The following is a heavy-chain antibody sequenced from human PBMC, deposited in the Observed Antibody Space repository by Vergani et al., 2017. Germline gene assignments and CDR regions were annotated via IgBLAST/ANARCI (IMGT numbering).Heavy chain of an antibody. D-gene: IGHD1-14*01. CDR3: AREPRRTGYYYYGMDV. CDR2: INPSGGST. J-gene: IGHJ6*02. V-gene: IGHV1-46*01. Sequence: QVLLVQSGAEVKKPGASVRVSCKTSGYTFTNYYIHWVRQAPGQGLEWMGIINPSGGSTTYAQQFQGRLTMTRVTSISTAYMELSRLRSDDTAVYYCAREPRRTGYYYYGMDVWGQGTTVTVSS. CDR1: GYTFTNYY.